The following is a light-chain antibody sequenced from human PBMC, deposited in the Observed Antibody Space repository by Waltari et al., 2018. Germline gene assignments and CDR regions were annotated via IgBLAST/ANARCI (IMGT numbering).Light chain of an antibody. V-gene: IGKV1D-13*01. CDR2: KAS. CDR3: QHGHNIPWT. J-gene: IGKJ1*01. CDR1: QGIDNN. Sequence: IKMTQSPSPLSASLGDRVTITCQASQGIDNNLAWYQQKPGKVPNLLIYKASTLQSGVPSRFSGRGSGTDFTLTISSLQPEDFATYYCQHGHNIPWTFGQGTRVEIK.